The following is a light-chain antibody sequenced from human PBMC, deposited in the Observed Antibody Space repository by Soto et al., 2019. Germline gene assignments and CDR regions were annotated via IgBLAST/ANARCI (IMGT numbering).Light chain of an antibody. CDR2: DAS. J-gene: IGKJ3*01. CDR3: QQRFTWPS. V-gene: IGKV3-11*01. CDR1: QSISSS. Sequence: ETVLTQSPATLSLSPGERATLSCRASQSISSSLAWYQQTPGQAPRLLIYDASKRATGIPARFSGSGSGTDFTLTISSLEPEDFAVYYCQQRFTWPSFGPGTKVEIK.